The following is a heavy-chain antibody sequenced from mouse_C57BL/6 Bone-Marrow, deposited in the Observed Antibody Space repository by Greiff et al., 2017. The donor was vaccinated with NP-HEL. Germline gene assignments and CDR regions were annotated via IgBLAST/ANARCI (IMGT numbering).Heavy chain of an antibody. J-gene: IGHJ2*01. CDR3: AREQVLGRYFDY. Sequence: EVQVVESGGDLVKPGGSLKLSCAASGFTFSSYGMSWVRQTPDKRLEWVATISSGGSYTYYLDSVKGRFTISRDNAKNTLYLQMSSLKSEDTAMYYCAREQVLGRYFDYWGQGTTLTVSS. CDR2: ISSGGSYT. CDR1: GFTFSSYG. V-gene: IGHV5-6*01. D-gene: IGHD4-1*01.